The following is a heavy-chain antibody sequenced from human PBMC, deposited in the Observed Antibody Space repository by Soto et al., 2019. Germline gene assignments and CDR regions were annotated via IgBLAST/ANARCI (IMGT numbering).Heavy chain of an antibody. Sequence: QVQLQESGPGLVKPSGTLSLTCAVSGGSISSSNWWSWVRQPPGKGLEWIGEIYYSGSTKYNPSLKSRVTISVDKSKSQFSLKLSSVTAADTAVYYWARDYGSGRHGMDVWGQGTTVTVSS. J-gene: IGHJ6*02. CDR3: ARDYGSGRHGMDV. V-gene: IGHV4-4*02. D-gene: IGHD3-10*01. CDR2: IYYSGST. CDR1: GGSISSSNW.